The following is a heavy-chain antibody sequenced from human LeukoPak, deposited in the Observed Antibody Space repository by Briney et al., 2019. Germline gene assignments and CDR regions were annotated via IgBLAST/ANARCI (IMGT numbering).Heavy chain of an antibody. Sequence: SETLSLTCAVYGGSFSGYYWSWIRQPPGKRLEWIGSIYYSGNTYYNASLKSQVSISIDTSKNQFSLKLTSVTAADTAVYYCARQTGSGLFILPGGQGTLVTVSS. V-gene: IGHV4-34*01. J-gene: IGHJ4*02. CDR2: IYYSGNT. CDR1: GGSFSGYY. CDR3: ARQTGSGLFILP. D-gene: IGHD3/OR15-3a*01.